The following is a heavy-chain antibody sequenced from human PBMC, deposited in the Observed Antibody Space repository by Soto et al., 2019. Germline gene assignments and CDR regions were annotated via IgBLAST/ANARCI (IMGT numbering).Heavy chain of an antibody. Sequence: DVQLVESGGGLVQPGGSLRLSCAAYRFSFSNYWMTWVRQAPGKGLEWVANIKEDVSEKSHVDSVKGRFTISRDNAKNSLYLQMHSLRVEDTAVYYCARAAYSGDGLDVWGQGTTVTVS. CDR3: ARAAYSGDGLDV. V-gene: IGHV3-7*04. CDR2: IKEDVSEK. J-gene: IGHJ6*02. D-gene: IGHD5-18*01. CDR1: RFSFSNYW.